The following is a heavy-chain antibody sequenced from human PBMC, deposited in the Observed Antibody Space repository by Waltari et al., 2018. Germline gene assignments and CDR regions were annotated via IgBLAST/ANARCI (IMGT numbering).Heavy chain of an antibody. Sequence: EVQLVEAGGDIVKPGGALSLSCAASGVRFSDNWMPLVRQVLGKGVVWFSGYDVDVISVSYSDDVKGRFTISRDYSRNMLYLQLNRLMAEDTAVYYCARKGGRGYTYGPFYYDSWGQGTLVTVSS. D-gene: IGHD5-18*01. CDR1: GVRFSDNW. V-gene: IGHV3-74*01. CDR3: ARKGGRGYTYGPFYYDS. J-gene: IGHJ4*02. CDR2: YDVDVISV.